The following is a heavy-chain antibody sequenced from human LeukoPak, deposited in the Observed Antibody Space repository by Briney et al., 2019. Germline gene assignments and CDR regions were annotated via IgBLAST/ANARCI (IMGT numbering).Heavy chain of an antibody. Sequence: ASVKVSCEASGYTFTGYFIHWVRQAPGQGLEWMGIINPSGGSTSYAQKFQGRVTMTRDTSTSTVYMELSSLRSEDTAVYYCARDSGMVRGTVDYWGQGTLVTVSS. D-gene: IGHD3-10*01. CDR1: GYTFTGYF. CDR3: ARDSGMVRGTVDY. V-gene: IGHV1-46*01. CDR2: INPSGGST. J-gene: IGHJ4*02.